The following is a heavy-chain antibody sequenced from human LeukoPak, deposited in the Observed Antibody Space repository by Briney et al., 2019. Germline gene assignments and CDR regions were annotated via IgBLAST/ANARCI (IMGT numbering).Heavy chain of an antibody. CDR2: IKEDGSDK. Sequence: PGGSLRLSCIASGFTFSNYWMSWVCQAPGKGLEWVASIKEDGSDKYYVDSVKGRFTISRDNTKNSLYVQMSSLRAEDTAVYYCARLKDAVTIFDCWGQGILVTVFS. CDR1: GFTFSNYW. J-gene: IGHJ5*01. CDR3: ARLKDAVTIFDC. V-gene: IGHV3-7*01. D-gene: IGHD4-17*01.